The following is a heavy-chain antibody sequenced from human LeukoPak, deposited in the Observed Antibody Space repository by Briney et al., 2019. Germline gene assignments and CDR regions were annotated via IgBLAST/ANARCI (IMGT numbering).Heavy chain of an antibody. D-gene: IGHD3-22*01. CDR2: IKQDGSEK. CDR1: GFTFNSYW. V-gene: IGHV3-7*01. CDR3: AGLSGGFYDTNDYA. J-gene: IGHJ5*02. Sequence: GGSLRLSCVASGFTFNSYWMSWVRQAPGKGLEWVANIKQDGSEKYYVDSVKGRFTISRDNAKNSLYLQMNILRVEDTAVYYCAGLSGGFYDTNDYAWGQGTLVTVSS.